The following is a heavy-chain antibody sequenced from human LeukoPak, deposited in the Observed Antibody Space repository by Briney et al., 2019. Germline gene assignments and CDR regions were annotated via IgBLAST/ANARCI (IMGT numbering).Heavy chain of an antibody. Sequence: GASVKVSCKASGYTFTSYYMHWVRQAPGQGLEWMGMINPSGGSTSYAQKLQGRVTMTTDTSTSTVYMEMSSLRSEDTAVYYWAREHVTAWFGQLWTQHDYYHGMDVSAKGPQSSSP. V-gene: IGHV1-46*04. J-gene: IGHJ6*02. CDR2: INPSGGST. CDR3: AREHVTAWFGQLWTQHDYYHGMDV. D-gene: IGHD3-10*01. CDR1: GYTFTSYY.